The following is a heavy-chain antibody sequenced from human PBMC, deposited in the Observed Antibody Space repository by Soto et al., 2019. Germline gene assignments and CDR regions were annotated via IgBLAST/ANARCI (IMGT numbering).Heavy chain of an antibody. D-gene: IGHD6-19*01. CDR3: ARYGTYSSCCLHPVFDY. CDR2: IIPIFGTA. V-gene: IGHV1-69*01. Sequence: QVQLVQSGAEVKKPGSSVKVSCKASGGTFSSYAISWVRHAPGQGLEWLGGIIPIFGTANYAQKFQGRVTITADESTSTAYMELSSLRSEDTAVYYCARYGTYSSCCLHPVFDYWGQGTLVTVSS. CDR1: GGTFSSYA. J-gene: IGHJ4*02.